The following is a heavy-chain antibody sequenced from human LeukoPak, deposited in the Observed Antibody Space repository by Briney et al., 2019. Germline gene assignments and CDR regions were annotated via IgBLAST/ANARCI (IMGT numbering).Heavy chain of an antibody. CDR2: IGSAGDT. D-gene: IGHD3-22*01. CDR3: AREGPRGGYNDNEFDP. J-gene: IGHJ5*02. V-gene: IGHV3-13*01. Sequence: GGSLRLSCAASGFTFSNYDMHWVRQATGKSLEWVSAIGSAGDTYYPGSVKGRFTISRENAKNSLYLQMDSLRAEDTAVYYCAREGPRGGYNDNEFDPWGQGTLVTVSS. CDR1: GFTFSNYD.